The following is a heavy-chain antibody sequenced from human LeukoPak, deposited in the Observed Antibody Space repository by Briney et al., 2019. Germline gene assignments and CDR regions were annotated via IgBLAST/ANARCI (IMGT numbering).Heavy chain of an antibody. CDR3: AQDPDCGGGSCYSAKLFDS. J-gene: IGHJ5*01. V-gene: IGHV1-2*02. CDR1: GYTFTGYY. D-gene: IGHD2-15*01. CDR2: INPNSGDT. Sequence: ASVKVSCKASGYTFTGYYMHWVRQAPGQGLEWMGWINPNSGDTNYAQKFQGRVTMTRDTPISTAYMELSRPRSDDTAVYYCAQDPDCGGGSCYSAKLFDSWGQGTLVTVSS.